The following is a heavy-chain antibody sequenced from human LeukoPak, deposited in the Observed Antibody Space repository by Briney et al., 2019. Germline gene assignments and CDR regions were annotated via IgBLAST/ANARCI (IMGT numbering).Heavy chain of an antibody. Sequence: ETLSLTCTVSGGSISSSSYYWGWIRQPPGKGLEWVSAISGSGGSTYYADSVKGRFTISRDNSKNTLYLQMNSLRAEDTAVYFCAKGPLIEVAGTTWDYWGQGTLVTVSS. V-gene: IGHV3-23*01. CDR2: ISGSGGST. J-gene: IGHJ4*02. D-gene: IGHD6-19*01. CDR3: AKGPLIEVAGTTWDY. CDR1: GGSISSSSYY.